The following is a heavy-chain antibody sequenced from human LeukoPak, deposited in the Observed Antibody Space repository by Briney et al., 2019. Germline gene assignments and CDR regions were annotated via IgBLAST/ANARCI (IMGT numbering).Heavy chain of an antibody. D-gene: IGHD4-17*01. CDR1: GFTFSNSW. J-gene: IGHJ4*02. CDR2: IKSKTDGGTT. V-gene: IGHV3-15*01. CDR3: TTVGGDYGDYEFDY. Sequence: PGGSLRLSCAASGFTFSNSWMSWVRQAPGKGLEWVGRIKSKTDGGTTDYAASVKGRFTISRDDSKNTLYLQMNSLKTEDTAVYYCTTVGGDYGDYEFDYWGQGTLVTVSS.